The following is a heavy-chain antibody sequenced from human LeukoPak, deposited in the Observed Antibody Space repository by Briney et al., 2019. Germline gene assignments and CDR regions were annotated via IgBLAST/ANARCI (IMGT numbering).Heavy chain of an antibody. V-gene: IGHV4-4*02. Sequence: SGTLSLTFAVSGCSILRNNWRRLVRQPPGKGLEWIWVIYHSGSTNYNPSLKSRVTISLDKSNTQFSLKLNSVTAADTAVYYCATFFTTWYFFDSWGQGTLVTVSS. CDR1: GCSILRNNW. CDR3: ATFFTTWYFFDS. CDR2: IYHSGST. J-gene: IGHJ4*02. D-gene: IGHD1-14*01.